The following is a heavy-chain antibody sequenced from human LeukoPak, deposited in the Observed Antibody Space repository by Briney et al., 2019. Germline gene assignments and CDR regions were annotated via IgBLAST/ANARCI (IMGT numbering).Heavy chain of an antibody. Sequence: PGGSLRLSFAASGFMFSSYAMNWVRQVPGKGLEWASTISNTGASTYYADSVKGRFTISRDNPKSTPYLQMDSLRAEDTAVYYSARGDFGVVRPFDFWGQGTLVTVSS. J-gene: IGHJ4*02. CDR3: ARGDFGVVRPFDF. V-gene: IGHV3-23*01. CDR2: ISNTGAST. CDR1: GFMFSSYA. D-gene: IGHD3-3*01.